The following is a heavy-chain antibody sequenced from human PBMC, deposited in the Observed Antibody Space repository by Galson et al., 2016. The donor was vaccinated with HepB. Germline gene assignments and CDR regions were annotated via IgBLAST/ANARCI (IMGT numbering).Heavy chain of an antibody. V-gene: IGHV3-30*03. Sequence: SLRLSCAASGFTFSGYAMHWVRQAPGKGLEWVAVVSYDGNNKYYADSVKGRFTISRDNSKNTLYLQMNSLRAEDTAVYYCASFRSGSYAFDIWGQGTMVTVS. CDR3: ASFRSGSYAFDI. CDR2: VSYDGNNK. D-gene: IGHD3-22*01. J-gene: IGHJ3*02. CDR1: GFTFSGYA.